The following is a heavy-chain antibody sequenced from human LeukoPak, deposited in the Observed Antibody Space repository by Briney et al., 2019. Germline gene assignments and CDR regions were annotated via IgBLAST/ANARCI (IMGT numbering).Heavy chain of an antibody. Sequence: GRSLRLSCAASGFTFSRYAMQWVRQAPGKGLGWVAVISYDGSNKYYADSVKGRFTISRDNSKNTLYLQMNSLRAEDTAVYYCARDSVLWSSTSCPDYWGQGTLVTVSS. V-gene: IGHV3-30*01. CDR1: GFTFSRYA. D-gene: IGHD2-2*01. CDR3: ARDSVLWSSTSCPDY. CDR2: ISYDGSNK. J-gene: IGHJ4*02.